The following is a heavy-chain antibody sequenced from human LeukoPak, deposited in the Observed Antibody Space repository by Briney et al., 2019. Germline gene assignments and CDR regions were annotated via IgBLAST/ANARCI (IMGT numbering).Heavy chain of an antibody. D-gene: IGHD2-2*01. Sequence: SETLSLTCAVYGGSFSGYYWSWIRQPPGKGLEWIGEINHSGSTNYNPSPKSRVTISVDTSKSQFSLKLSSVTAADTAVYYCARGSAGYCSSTSCYGDAFDIWGQGTMVTVSS. CDR1: GGSFSGYY. CDR3: ARGSAGYCSSTSCYGDAFDI. J-gene: IGHJ3*02. V-gene: IGHV4-34*01. CDR2: INHSGST.